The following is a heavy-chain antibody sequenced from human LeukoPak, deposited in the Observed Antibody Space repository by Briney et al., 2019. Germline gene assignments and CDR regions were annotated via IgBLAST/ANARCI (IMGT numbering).Heavy chain of an antibody. V-gene: IGHV1-24*01. CDR1: GHTLTELS. Sequence: GASVKVSCKVYGHTLTELSMHWVRQAPGKGLEWMGGFDPEDGETIYAQKFQGRVTMTEDTSTDTAYMELSSLRSEDTAVYYCATVDPLGYCSSTSCPPDYWGQGTLVTVSS. CDR2: FDPEDGET. D-gene: IGHD2-2*01. CDR3: ATVDPLGYCSSTSCPPDY. J-gene: IGHJ4*02.